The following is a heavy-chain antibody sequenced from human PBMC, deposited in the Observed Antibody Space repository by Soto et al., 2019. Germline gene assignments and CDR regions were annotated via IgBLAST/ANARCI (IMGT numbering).Heavy chain of an antibody. CDR3: AKYPNMTTVTTRYWYFDL. J-gene: IGHJ2*01. CDR2: ISGSGGST. CDR1: GFTFSSYA. V-gene: IGHV3-23*01. D-gene: IGHD4-17*01. Sequence: EVQLLESGGGLVQPGGSLRLSCAASGFTFSSYAMSWVRQAPGKGLEWVSAISGSGGSTYYADSVKGRFTISRDNSKNTLYLQMNSLRAEDTAVCYCAKYPNMTTVTTRYWYFDLWGRGTLVTVSS.